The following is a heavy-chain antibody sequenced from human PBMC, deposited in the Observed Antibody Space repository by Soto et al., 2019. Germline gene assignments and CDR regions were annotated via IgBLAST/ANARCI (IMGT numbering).Heavy chain of an antibody. CDR2: IKQDGSET. CDR3: ACAYCSSTSCYDY. CDR1: GFTFSSYW. J-gene: IGHJ4*02. Sequence: PGGSLRLSCAASGFTFSSYWMSWFRQHPGKELEWVANIKQDGSETYYVDSVKGRFTISRDNAKNSLSLQMNSLRAEDTAVYFCACAYCSSTSCYDYWGQGTLVTVSS. V-gene: IGHV3-7*01. D-gene: IGHD2-2*01.